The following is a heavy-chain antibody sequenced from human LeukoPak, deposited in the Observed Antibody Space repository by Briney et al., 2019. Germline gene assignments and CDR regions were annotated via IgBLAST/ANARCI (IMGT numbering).Heavy chain of an antibody. J-gene: IGHJ3*02. CDR2: ISSSGSTI. D-gene: IGHD3-3*01. CDR3: AKLNYDFWSGYYSGAFDI. CDR1: GFTFSDYY. Sequence: GGSLRLSCAASGFTFSDYYMSWIRQAPGKGLEWVSYISSSGSTIYYADSVKGRFTISRDNSKNTLYLQMNSLRAEDTAVYYCAKLNYDFWSGYYSGAFDIWGQGTMVTVSS. V-gene: IGHV3-11*01.